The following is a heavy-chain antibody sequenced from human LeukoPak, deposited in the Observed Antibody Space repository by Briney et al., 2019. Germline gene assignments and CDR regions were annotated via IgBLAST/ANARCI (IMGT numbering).Heavy chain of an antibody. J-gene: IGHJ6*03. D-gene: IGHD3-16*01. V-gene: IGHV1-69*13. CDR3: ARGPTVFGGVYYYYYMDV. CDR1: GYTFTGYY. Sequence: SVKVSCKTSGYTFTGYYMHWVRQAPGQGLEWMGGIIPIFATANYAQKFQGRVTITADESTSTAYMELSSLRSEDTAVYYCARGPTVFGGVYYYYYMDVWGKGTTVTVSS. CDR2: IIPIFATA.